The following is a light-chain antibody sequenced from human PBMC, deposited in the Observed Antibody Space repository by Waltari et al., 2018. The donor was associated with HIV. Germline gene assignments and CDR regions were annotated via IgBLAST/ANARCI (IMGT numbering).Light chain of an antibody. CDR1: NSNIGSTD. V-gene: IGLV1-51*02. Sequence: SVLTQPPSKSAAPGQTVTISCTGHNSNIGSTDVSWYQQLPGASPTLIIYESTKRPSLISDPFSSSKSDTTATLDIAGPQPGDEAMYYCGTRDNDLGPVVLGGGTWVTVL. CDR2: EST. CDR3: GTRDNDLGPVV. J-gene: IGLJ2*01.